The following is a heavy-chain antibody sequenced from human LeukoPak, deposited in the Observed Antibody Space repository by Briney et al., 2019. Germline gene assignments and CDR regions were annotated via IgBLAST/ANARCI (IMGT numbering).Heavy chain of an antibody. J-gene: IGHJ4*02. Sequence: SETLSLTCTVSGASINSGGYSWSWIRQPPGKDLEWIGLIYHTGSTFSNPSLNNRAVISVDRSKNQFSLKLSSVTAADTAVYFCARMTYISGYYLFDLWGQGTLVTVSS. D-gene: IGHD3-22*01. V-gene: IGHV4-30-2*01. CDR1: GASINSGGYS. CDR3: ARMTYISGYYLFDL. CDR2: IYHTGST.